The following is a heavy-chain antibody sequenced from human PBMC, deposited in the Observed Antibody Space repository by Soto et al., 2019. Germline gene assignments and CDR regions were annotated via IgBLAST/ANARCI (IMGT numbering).Heavy chain of an antibody. CDR1: GFSLSTSGVG. J-gene: IGHJ4*02. CDR3: AHRLGGIGVAGTFDY. V-gene: IGHV2-5*02. D-gene: IGHD6-19*01. CDR2: IYWDDDK. Sequence: QITLKESGPTLVKPTQTLTLTCTFSGFSLSTSGVGVGWIRQPPGKALEWLALIYWDDDKRYSPSLKSRLTITKDTSKNQLVLTMTHMDPVDTATYYCAHRLGGIGVAGTFDYWGQGTLVTVSS.